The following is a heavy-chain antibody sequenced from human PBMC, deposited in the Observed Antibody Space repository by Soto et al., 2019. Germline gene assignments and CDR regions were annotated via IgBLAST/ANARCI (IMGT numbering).Heavy chain of an antibody. J-gene: IGHJ4*02. Sequence: SVKGRFTISRDNAKNSLYLQMNSLRDDDTAVYYCARDRAEYCSTGVCSGPHFDYWGRGTLVTVSS. D-gene: IGHD2-8*01. V-gene: IGHV3-48*02. CDR3: ARDRAEYCSTGVCSGPHFDY.